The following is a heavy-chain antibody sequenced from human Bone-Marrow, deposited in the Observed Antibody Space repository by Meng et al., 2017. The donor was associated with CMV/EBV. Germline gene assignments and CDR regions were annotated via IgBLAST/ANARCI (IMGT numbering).Heavy chain of an antibody. CDR1: GGTLSSHA. V-gene: IGHV1-69*10. D-gene: IGHD3-22*01. CDR2: IIPILGIA. CDR3: AREGYYYDSSGYYVTYYYYGMDV. Sequence: SVKVSCKASGGTLSSHAISWVRQGTGQGLEWMGGIIPILGIANYAQKFQGRVTITADKSTSTAYMELSSLRSEDTAVYYCAREGYYYDSSGYYVTYYYYGMDVWGQGTTVTVSS. J-gene: IGHJ6*02.